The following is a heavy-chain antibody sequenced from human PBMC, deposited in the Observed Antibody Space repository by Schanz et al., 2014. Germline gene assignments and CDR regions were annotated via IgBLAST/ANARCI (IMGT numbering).Heavy chain of an antibody. Sequence: QVQLLQFGGGVVQPGRSLRLSCAASGFTFSSYAMHWVRQAPGKGLEWVALISNDGSIKYYADSVEGRFTISRDNSRNTLYLPMNSLRTEDTAVYYCASPSGYSDYGTYFDFWGQGPLVTVSS. CDR1: GFTFSSYA. D-gene: IGHD5-12*01. CDR2: ISNDGSIK. J-gene: IGHJ4*02. CDR3: ASPSGYSDYGTYFDF. V-gene: IGHV3-30-3*01.